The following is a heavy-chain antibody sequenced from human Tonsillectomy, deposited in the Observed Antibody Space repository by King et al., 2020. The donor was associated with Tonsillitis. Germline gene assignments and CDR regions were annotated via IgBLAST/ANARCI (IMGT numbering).Heavy chain of an antibody. CDR1: GFSFSSYG. V-gene: IGHV3-33*05. Sequence: VQLVESGGGVVQPGRSLRLSCAASGFSFSSYGMHWVRQAPGKGLEWVAVISYDGSNKYYADSVKGRFTISRDNSKNTLYLQMNSLRAEDTAVYYCARGYVGGDSGYEDWYFDLWGRGTLVTVSS. D-gene: IGHD5-12*01. J-gene: IGHJ2*01. CDR3: ARGYVGGDSGYEDWYFDL. CDR2: ISYDGSNK.